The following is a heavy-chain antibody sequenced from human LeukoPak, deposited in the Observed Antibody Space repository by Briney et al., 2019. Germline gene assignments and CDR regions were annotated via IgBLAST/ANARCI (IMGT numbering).Heavy chain of an antibody. CDR3: ARETNYYDSSGYSLKPDY. Sequence: SQTLSLTCTVSGGSISSGSYYWSWIRQPAEKGLEWIGHIYSSGSTNYNPSLKSRVIMSVDTSKNQFSLKLNSVTAADTAVYFCARETNYYDSSGYSLKPDYWGQGTLVTVSS. J-gene: IGHJ4*02. CDR1: GGSISSGSYY. D-gene: IGHD3-22*01. CDR2: IYSSGST. V-gene: IGHV4-61*09.